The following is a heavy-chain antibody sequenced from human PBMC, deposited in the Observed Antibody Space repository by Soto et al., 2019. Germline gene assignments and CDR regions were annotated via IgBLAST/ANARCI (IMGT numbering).Heavy chain of an antibody. J-gene: IGHJ6*02. CDR3: ARGCSSTSCYRYYYYYGMDV. D-gene: IGHD2-2*02. CDR2: INHSGST. V-gene: IGHV4-34*01. Sequence: QVQLQQWGAGLLKPSETLSLTCAVYGGSFSGYYWSWIRQPPGKGLEWIGEINHSGSTNYNPSLNGRVTISVDTSKNQFSLKLSSVTAADTAVYYCARGCSSTSCYRYYYYYGMDVWGQGTTVTVSS. CDR1: GGSFSGYY.